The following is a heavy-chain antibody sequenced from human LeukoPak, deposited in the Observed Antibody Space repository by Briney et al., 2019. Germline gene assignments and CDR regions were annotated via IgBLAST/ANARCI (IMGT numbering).Heavy chain of an antibody. D-gene: IGHD2-15*01. Sequence: GGSLRLSCAASGFTLSQYATHWVRQAPGKGLEWVAAIWYDGSNDYYADSVKGRFTISRDNSKNTLSLQMNSLRAEDTAVYYCAREADCSGGSCYRGAFDIWGQGTMVTVSS. V-gene: IGHV3-33*01. CDR2: IWYDGSND. CDR1: GFTLSQYA. J-gene: IGHJ3*02. CDR3: AREADCSGGSCYRGAFDI.